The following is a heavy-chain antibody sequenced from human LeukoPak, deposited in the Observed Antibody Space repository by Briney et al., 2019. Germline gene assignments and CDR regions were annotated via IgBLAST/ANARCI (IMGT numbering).Heavy chain of an antibody. J-gene: IGHJ2*01. D-gene: IGHD3-22*01. CDR2: IAYDGSSK. CDR3: AKPSLYYYDTSGYYRYWYFDL. Sequence: GGSLRLSCAASGFTFSHFGMHWVRQAPGKGLEWVAFIAYDGSSKYYADSVKGRFTISRDNSKNTLYLQMNSLRAEDTAVYYCAKPSLYYYDTSGYYRYWYFDLWGRGTLVTVSS. V-gene: IGHV3-30*02. CDR1: GFTFSHFG.